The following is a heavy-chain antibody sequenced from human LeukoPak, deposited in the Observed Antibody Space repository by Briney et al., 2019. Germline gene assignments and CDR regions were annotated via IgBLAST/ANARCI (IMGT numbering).Heavy chain of an antibody. J-gene: IGHJ3*02. V-gene: IGHV4-61*02. CDR2: IYTSGST. Sequence: SETLSLTCTVSGGSISSGSYYWRWIRQPAGKGLEWIGRIYTSGSTNYNPSLKSRVTISVDTSKNQFSLKLSSVTAADTAVYYCARVVGRYCSSTSCPGGAFDIWGQGTMVTVSS. CDR3: ARVVGRYCSSTSCPGGAFDI. CDR1: GGSISSGSYY. D-gene: IGHD2-2*01.